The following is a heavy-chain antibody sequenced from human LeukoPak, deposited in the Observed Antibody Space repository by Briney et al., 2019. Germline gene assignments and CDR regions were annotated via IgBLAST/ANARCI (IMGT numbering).Heavy chain of an antibody. Sequence: GGSLRLSCAASGFTFSSYEMNWVRQAPGMGLEWVAAIGNSDETYYADAVKGRFTISRDTSKNTLFLQMNNLRAEDTAVYYCAKGSSSRVDAFDIWGQGTMVTVSS. CDR2: IGNSDET. CDR1: GFTFSSYE. D-gene: IGHD6-6*01. V-gene: IGHV3-23*01. CDR3: AKGSSSRVDAFDI. J-gene: IGHJ3*02.